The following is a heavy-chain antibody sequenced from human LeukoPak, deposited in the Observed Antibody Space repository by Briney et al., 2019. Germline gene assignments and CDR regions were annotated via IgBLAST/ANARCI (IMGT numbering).Heavy chain of an antibody. CDR2: ISYNGSNK. CDR1: GLTFSSYA. D-gene: IGHD2-2*01. Sequence: GRSLRLSCAAFGLTFSSYAMHWVRQAPGQGLEWVAFISYNGSNKNYADSGKGRFTISRDNSKNTLFLQMNSLRPEDTAVYYCARDGIMPAGDGDWYFDLWGRGTLVTVSS. J-gene: IGHJ2*01. V-gene: IGHV3-30-3*01. CDR3: ARDGIMPAGDGDWYFDL.